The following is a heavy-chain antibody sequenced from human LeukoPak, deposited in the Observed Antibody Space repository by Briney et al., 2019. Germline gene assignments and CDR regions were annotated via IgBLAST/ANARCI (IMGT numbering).Heavy chain of an antibody. D-gene: IGHD3-22*01. CDR2: ISGSGDNT. J-gene: IGHJ4*02. CDR1: GFTFSSCA. V-gene: IGHV3-23*01. CDR3: AKGSYYDSSGSFYFDY. Sequence: GGSLRLSCAASGFTFSSCAMSWVRQAPGKGLEWVSGISGSGDNTYYADSVKGRFTISRDNSKNTLYVQVNSLGTEDTAAYYCAKGSYYDSSGSFYFDYWGQGTLVTVSS.